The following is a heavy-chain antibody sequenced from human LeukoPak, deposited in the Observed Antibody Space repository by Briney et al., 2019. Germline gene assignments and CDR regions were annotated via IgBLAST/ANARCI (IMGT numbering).Heavy chain of an antibody. CDR1: GGSISSSSYY. D-gene: IGHD3-22*01. CDR3: AREMGDSSGYYPNDAFDI. V-gene: IGHV4-39*07. J-gene: IGHJ3*02. CDR2: IYYSGST. Sequence: SETLSLTCTVSGGSISSSSYYWGWIRQPPGKGLEWIGSIYYSGSTYYNPSLKSRVTMSVDTSKNQFSLKLSSVTAADTAVYYCAREMGDSSGYYPNDAFDIWGQGTMVTVSS.